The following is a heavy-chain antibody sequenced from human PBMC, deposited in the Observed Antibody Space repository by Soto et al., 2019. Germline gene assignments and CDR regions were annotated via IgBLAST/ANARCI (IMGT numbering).Heavy chain of an antibody. CDR3: SRAVGGFTYGYPDY. Sequence: SGPTLVNPTQTLTLTCTFSGFSLSTTGRRVSWIRQPPGKALEWLALIDWADDKYYSTSLKARLTISKDTSKNQVVLTMTNVKPVDTATYFCSRAVGGFTYGYPDYWGQGTLVTVSS. V-gene: IGHV2-70*01. CDR2: IDWADDK. J-gene: IGHJ4*02. D-gene: IGHD5-18*01. CDR1: GFSLSTTGRR.